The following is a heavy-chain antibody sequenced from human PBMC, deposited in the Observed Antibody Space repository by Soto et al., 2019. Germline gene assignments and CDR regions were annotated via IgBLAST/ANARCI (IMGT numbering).Heavy chain of an antibody. CDR3: ARGRETRYCSGGSCYPLNWFDP. Sequence: SETLSLTCTVSGGSISSYYWSWIRQPPGKGLEWIGYIYYSGSTNYNPSLKSRVAISVDTSKNQFSLKLSSVTAADTAVYYCARGRETRYCSGGSCYPLNWFDPWGQGTLVTVSS. V-gene: IGHV4-59*01. CDR2: IYYSGST. D-gene: IGHD2-15*01. CDR1: GGSISSYY. J-gene: IGHJ5*02.